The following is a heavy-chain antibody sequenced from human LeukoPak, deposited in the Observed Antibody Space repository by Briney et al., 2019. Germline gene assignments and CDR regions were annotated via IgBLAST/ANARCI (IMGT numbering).Heavy chain of an antibody. CDR3: ARTARDADYPYDPFDI. D-gene: IGHD4-11*01. J-gene: IGHJ3*02. Sequence: GGSLRLSCAASGFTSSGHYMYWVRKAPEKVLEWVGRTRNKAKGYSREYAASAKSRFTISSDESKNTVYLQMNSLQIEHTAVYYCARTARDADYPYDPFDIWGQGTMVTVSS. V-gene: IGHV3-72*01. CDR2: TRNKAKGYSR. CDR1: GFTSSGHY.